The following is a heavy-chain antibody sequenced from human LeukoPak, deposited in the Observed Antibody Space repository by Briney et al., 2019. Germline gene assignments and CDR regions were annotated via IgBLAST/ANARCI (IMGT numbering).Heavy chain of an antibody. CDR3: ARFHDFWSGYSDY. V-gene: IGHV4-34*01. D-gene: IGHD3-3*01. CDR1: GGSFSGYY. Sequence: PSETLSLTCAVYGGSFSGYYWSWIRQPPGKGLEWIGEINHSGSTNYNPSLKSRVTISVDTSKNQFSLKLSSVTAAGTAVYYCARFHDFWSGYSDYWGQGTLVTVSS. CDR2: INHSGST. J-gene: IGHJ4*02.